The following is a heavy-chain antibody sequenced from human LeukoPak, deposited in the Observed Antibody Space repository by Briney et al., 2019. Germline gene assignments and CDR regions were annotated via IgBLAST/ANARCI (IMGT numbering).Heavy chain of an antibody. Sequence: PGGSLRLSCAASRFTFSSYWMTWVRQAPGKGLEWVANIKQDGGEKHYVDSVQGRFTIYRDNAKNSLYLQMNSLRAEDTDVYYCARDVGYDSSGSYPYYFDYWGLGTLVTVSS. V-gene: IGHV3-7*05. D-gene: IGHD3-22*01. CDR2: IKQDGGEK. J-gene: IGHJ4*02. CDR3: ARDVGYDSSGSYPYYFDY. CDR1: RFTFSSYW.